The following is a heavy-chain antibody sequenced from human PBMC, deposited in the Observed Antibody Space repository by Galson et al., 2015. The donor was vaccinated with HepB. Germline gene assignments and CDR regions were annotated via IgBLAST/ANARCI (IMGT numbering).Heavy chain of an antibody. V-gene: IGHV3-72*01. CDR2: TRNKANSHTT. Sequence: SLRLSCAASGFTFSDHYMDWVRQVPGKGLEWVGRTRNKANSHTTQYAASVKGRFIISRDDSKNSLYLQMNSLKTEDTAVYYCAREIYGYFFYYGMDVWGHGTTVTVSS. D-gene: IGHD2/OR15-2a*01. CDR1: GFTFSDHY. J-gene: IGHJ6*02. CDR3: AREIYGYFFYYGMDV.